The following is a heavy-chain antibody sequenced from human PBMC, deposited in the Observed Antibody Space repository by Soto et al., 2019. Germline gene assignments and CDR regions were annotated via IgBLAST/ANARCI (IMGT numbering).Heavy chain of an antibody. D-gene: IGHD2-2*01. V-gene: IGHV1-69*13. J-gene: IGHJ6*02. Sequence: ASVKVSCKASGGTFGSYAISWVRQAPGQGLEWMGGIIPIPGTADYAQKFQGRVTIAADESTSTAYMELSSLRSEDTAVYYCARSQGSSTSLEIYYYYYYGMDVWGQGTTVTVSS. CDR1: GGTFGSYA. CDR2: IIPIPGTA. CDR3: ARSQGSSTSLEIYYYYYYGMDV.